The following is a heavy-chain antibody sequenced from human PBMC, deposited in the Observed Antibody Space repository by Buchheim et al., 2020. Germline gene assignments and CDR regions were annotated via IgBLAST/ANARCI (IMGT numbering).Heavy chain of an antibody. Sequence: VELVQSGTEVKKPGTSVKLSCKGSGYIFTSFTMHWVRQAPGQGLEWMGWINPGSEKTKYSQKFHDRITITWDIAADTAYMELSGLRAEDTAVYFCARGWFGDYWSQGTL. D-gene: IGHD3-10*01. J-gene: IGHJ4*02. CDR2: INPGSEKT. V-gene: IGHV1-3*01. CDR3: ARGWFGDY. CDR1: GYIFTSFT.